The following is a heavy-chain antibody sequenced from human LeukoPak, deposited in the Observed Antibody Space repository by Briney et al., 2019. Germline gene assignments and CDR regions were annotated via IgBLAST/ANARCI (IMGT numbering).Heavy chain of an antibody. J-gene: IGHJ6*02. CDR1: GFTFSSYG. CDR3: AKDQWQQLATGGYYYYGLDV. CDR2: ILYDGSNK. V-gene: IGHV3-30*18. Sequence: GGSLRLSCAASGFTFSSYGTHWVRQAPGKGLEWVAVILYDGSNKYYADSVKGRFTISRDNSKNTLYLQMNSLRAEDTAVYYCAKDQWQQLATGGYYYYGLDVWGQGTTVTVSS. D-gene: IGHD6-13*01.